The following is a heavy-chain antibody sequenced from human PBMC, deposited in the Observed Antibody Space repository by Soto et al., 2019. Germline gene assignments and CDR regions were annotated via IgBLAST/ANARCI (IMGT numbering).Heavy chain of an antibody. CDR2: YIHSRNY. V-gene: IGHV4-59*01. CDR1: GGSIRRYD. Sequence: SETLSLRCRVSGGSIRRYDWSGIRQSPEKGLESTGYYIHSRNYTYNPPLKSRVTISVDTSKNQLSLSLRSVTAADTAVYFCARISSVFLYGCVNVGFDVSDPGT. J-gene: IGHJ6*02. D-gene: IGHD3-10*01. CDR3: ARISSVFLYGCVNVGFDV.